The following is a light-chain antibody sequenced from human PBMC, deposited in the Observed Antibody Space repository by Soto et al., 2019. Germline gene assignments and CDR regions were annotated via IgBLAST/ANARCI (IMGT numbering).Light chain of an antibody. CDR1: QSVMGSY. CDR2: HAS. J-gene: IGKJ3*01. V-gene: IGKV3-20*01. CDR3: HQYDGTPFT. Sequence: EVALTQSPGTLSLSPGARATLSCRASQSVMGSYLAWYQQNPGQAPPLLIFHASTMATVIPDNFSGSRSGTEFSLVVSRLQPEDSSVYYCHQYDGTPFTFGPGTKVDIK.